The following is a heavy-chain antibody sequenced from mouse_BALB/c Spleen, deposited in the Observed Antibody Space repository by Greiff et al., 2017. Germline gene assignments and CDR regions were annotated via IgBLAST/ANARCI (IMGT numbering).Heavy chain of an antibody. J-gene: IGHJ4*01. CDR3: ARGGAMDY. V-gene: IGHV14-1*02. CDR2: IDPENGNT. CDR1: GFNFKDYY. Sequence: VQLKQSGAELVRPGALVSLSCKASGFNFKDYYMHWVKQRPEQGLEWIGWIDPENGNTIYDPKFQGKASITADTSSNTAYLQISSLTSEDTAVYYCARGGAMDYWGQGTSVTVSS.